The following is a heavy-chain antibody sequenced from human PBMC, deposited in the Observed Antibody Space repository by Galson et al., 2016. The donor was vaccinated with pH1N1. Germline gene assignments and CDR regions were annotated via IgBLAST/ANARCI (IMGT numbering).Heavy chain of an antibody. CDR2: ISYDGSNK. CDR1: GFTFSSYG. D-gene: IGHD3-22*01. Sequence: SLRLSCAASGFTFSSYGMHWVRQAPGRGLEWVAVISYDGSNKYYADSVKGRFTISRDNSKNTLYLQMNSLGAEDTAVYYCAKIPPFRYYYDISGSSDPNFDYWGQGTLVTVSS. J-gene: IGHJ4*02. V-gene: IGHV3-30*18. CDR3: AKIPPFRYYYDISGSSDPNFDY.